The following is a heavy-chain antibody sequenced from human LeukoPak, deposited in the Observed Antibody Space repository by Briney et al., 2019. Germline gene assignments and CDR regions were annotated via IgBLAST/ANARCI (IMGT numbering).Heavy chain of an antibody. J-gene: IGHJ4*02. V-gene: IGHV3-53*01. CDR2: IYSGGST. Sequence: GGSLRLSCAASGFTVSSNYMSWARQAPGKGLEWVSVIYSGGSTYYADSVKGRFTISRDNSKNTLYLQMNSLRAEDTAVYYCASTAGRRWLQLVDYWGQGTLVTVSS. CDR1: GFTVSSNY. D-gene: IGHD5-24*01. CDR3: ASTAGRRWLQLVDY.